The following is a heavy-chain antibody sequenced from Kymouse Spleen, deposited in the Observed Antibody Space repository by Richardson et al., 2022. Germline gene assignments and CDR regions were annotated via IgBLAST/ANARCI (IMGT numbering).Heavy chain of an antibody. CDR1: GGSISSGGYY. CDR2: IYYSGST. J-gene: IGHJ6*02. D-gene: IGHD3-3*01. V-gene: IGHV4-31*03. Sequence: QVQLQESGPGLVKPSQTLSLTCTVSGGSISSGGYYWSWIRQHPGKGLEWIGYIYYSGSTYYNPSLKSRVTISVDTSKNQFSLKLSSVTAADTAVYYCARDEVFLEWPYGMDVWGQGTTVTVSS. CDR3: ARDEVFLEWPYGMDV.